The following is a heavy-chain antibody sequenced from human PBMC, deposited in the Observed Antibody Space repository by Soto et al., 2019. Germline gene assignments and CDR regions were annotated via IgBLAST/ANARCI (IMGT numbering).Heavy chain of an antibody. CDR2: INHSGST. Sequence: PSETLSLTCTVSGGSISSGGYYWSWIRQHPGKGLEWIGEINHSGSTNYNPSLKSRVAISVDTSKNQFSLKLSSVTAADTAVYYCARGCIYYYGSGSYYPLSYYYYYGMDVWGQGTTVTVSS. CDR3: ARGCIYYYGSGSYYPLSYYYYYGMDV. V-gene: IGHV4-39*07. D-gene: IGHD3-10*01. CDR1: GGSISSGGYY. J-gene: IGHJ6*02.